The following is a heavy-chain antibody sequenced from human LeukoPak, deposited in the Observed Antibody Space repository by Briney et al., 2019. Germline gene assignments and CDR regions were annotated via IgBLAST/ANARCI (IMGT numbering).Heavy chain of an antibody. J-gene: IGHJ4*02. CDR3: ARADFSSSRPFDY. Sequence: AGGSLRLSCAASGFTFSSYGMHWVRQAPGKGLEWVAVISYDGSNKYYADSVKGRFTISRDNSKNTLYLQMNSLRAEDTAVYYCARADFSSSRPFDYWGQGTLVTVSS. CDR1: GFTFSSYG. CDR2: ISYDGSNK. V-gene: IGHV3-30*03. D-gene: IGHD6-13*01.